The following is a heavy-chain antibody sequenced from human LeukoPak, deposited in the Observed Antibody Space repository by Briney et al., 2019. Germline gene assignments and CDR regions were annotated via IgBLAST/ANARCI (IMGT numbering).Heavy chain of an antibody. CDR2: INPSGGST. Sequence: ASVKVSCKASGYTFTSYYMHWVRQAPGQGLEWMGIINPSGGSTSYAQKFQGRVTITTDESTSTAYMELSSLRSEDTAVYYCARDQMVRGVIHFDYWGQGTLVTVSS. D-gene: IGHD3-10*01. J-gene: IGHJ4*02. CDR3: ARDQMVRGVIHFDY. CDR1: GYTFTSYY. V-gene: IGHV1-46*01.